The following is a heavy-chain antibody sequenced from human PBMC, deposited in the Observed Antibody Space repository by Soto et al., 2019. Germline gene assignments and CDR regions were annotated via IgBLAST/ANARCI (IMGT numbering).Heavy chain of an antibody. CDR1: GFTFSSYA. CDR3: VKSATYCSSTSCYVDWFDH. D-gene: IGHD2-2*01. J-gene: IGHJ5*02. Sequence: GGSLRLSCSASGFTFSSYAMHWVRQAPGKGLEYVSAISSNGGSTYYADSVKGRFTISRDNSKNTLYLQMSSLRAEDTAVYYCVKSATYCSSTSCYVDWFDHWGQGTLVTVSS. CDR2: ISSNGGST. V-gene: IGHV3-64D*06.